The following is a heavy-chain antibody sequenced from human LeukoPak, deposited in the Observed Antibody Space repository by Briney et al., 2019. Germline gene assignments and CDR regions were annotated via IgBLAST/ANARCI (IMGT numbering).Heavy chain of an antibody. Sequence: GEPLKISCKGSGYSFTSYWIGWARQIPGKGLGWMGIIYPGDSDTRYSPSFQGQVTISADKSISTAYLQWSSLKASDTAMYYCARPPSIAADNDAFDIWGQGTMVTVSS. V-gene: IGHV5-51*01. CDR1: GYSFTSYW. J-gene: IGHJ3*02. D-gene: IGHD6-25*01. CDR3: ARPPSIAADNDAFDI. CDR2: IYPGDSDT.